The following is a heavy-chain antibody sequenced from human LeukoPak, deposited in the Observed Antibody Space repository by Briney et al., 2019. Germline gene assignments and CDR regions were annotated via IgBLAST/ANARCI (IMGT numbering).Heavy chain of an antibody. CDR2: MSHSGST. V-gene: IGHV4-34*01. CDR1: GGSFSGYY. J-gene: IGHJ3*02. D-gene: IGHD2-15*01. CDR3: ARILVARRPLDAFDI. Sequence: PSETLSLTCAVYGGSFSGYYWNWVRQPPGKGLEWIGEMSHSGSTNYNPSLKSRVSISVDTSKNQFSLKLSSVTAADTAVYYCARILVARRPLDAFDIWGQGTMVTVSS.